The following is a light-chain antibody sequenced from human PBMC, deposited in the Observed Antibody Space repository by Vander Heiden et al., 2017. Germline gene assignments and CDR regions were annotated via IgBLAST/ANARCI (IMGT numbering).Light chain of an antibody. J-gene: IGLJ1*01. Sequence: SALTQPASVSGSPGQSITISCPGTSSDVGGYKYVSWYQQHPGKAPKLMIYDVSNRPSGVANRFSGSKSGNTASLTTAGLQAEDEADYYCSSYTSSSTPFVFGTGTKVTVL. CDR2: DVS. V-gene: IGLV2-14*03. CDR3: SSYTSSSTPFV. CDR1: SSDVGGYKY.